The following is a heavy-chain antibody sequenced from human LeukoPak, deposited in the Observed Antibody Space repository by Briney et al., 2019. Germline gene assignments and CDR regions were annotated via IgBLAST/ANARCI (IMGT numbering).Heavy chain of an antibody. Sequence: ASVKVSCKASGYTFTSYGISWVRQAPGQGLEWMGWISAYNGNTNYAQKLQDRVTMTTDTSTSTAYMELRSLRSDDTAVYYCARGGITIFGVVKINYFDYWGQGTLVTVSS. CDR2: ISAYNGNT. J-gene: IGHJ4*02. V-gene: IGHV1-18*01. D-gene: IGHD3-3*01. CDR3: ARGGITIFGVVKINYFDY. CDR1: GYTFTSYG.